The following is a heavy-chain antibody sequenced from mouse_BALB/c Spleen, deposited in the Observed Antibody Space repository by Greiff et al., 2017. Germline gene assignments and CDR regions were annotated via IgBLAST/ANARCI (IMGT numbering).Heavy chain of an antibody. CDR3: ARLSNGTLDY. D-gene: IGHD1-1*01. V-gene: IGHV5-17*02. CDR1: GFTFSSFG. Sequence: EVQRVESGGGLVQPGGSRKLSCAASGFTFSSFGMHWVRQAPEKGLEWVAYISSGSSTIYYADTVKGRFTISRDNPKNTLFLQMSSLKSEDTAMYYCARLSNGTLDYWGQGTTLTVSS. J-gene: IGHJ2*01. CDR2: ISSGSSTI.